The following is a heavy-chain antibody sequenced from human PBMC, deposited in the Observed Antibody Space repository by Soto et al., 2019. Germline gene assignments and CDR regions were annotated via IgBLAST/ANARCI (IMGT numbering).Heavy chain of an antibody. D-gene: IGHD6-19*01. J-gene: IGHJ6*02. CDR1: GYSFTSYW. CDR3: ARSRRGAYSSGWYSPSGYYNYGIDV. CDR2: IDPSDSYT. V-gene: IGHV5-10-1*01. Sequence: SGESLKISCKGSGYSFTSYWISWVRQMPGKGLEWMGRIDPSDSYTNYSPSFQGHVTISADKSISTAYLQWSSLKASDTAMYYCARSRRGAYSSGWYSPSGYYNYGIDVWGQGTKVTVSS.